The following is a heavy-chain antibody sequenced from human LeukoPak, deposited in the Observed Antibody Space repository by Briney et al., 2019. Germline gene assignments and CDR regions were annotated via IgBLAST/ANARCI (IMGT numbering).Heavy chain of an antibody. CDR3: ATGDYYDSSGYYYDY. D-gene: IGHD3-22*01. J-gene: IGHJ4*02. CDR2: IIPIFGTA. Sequence: GASVKVSCKASGGTFSSYAISWVRQDPGQGLEWMGGIIPIFGTANYAQKFQGRVTITTDESTSTAYMELSSLRSEDTAVYYCATGDYYDSSGYYYDYWGQGTLVTVSS. V-gene: IGHV1-69*05. CDR1: GGTFSSYA.